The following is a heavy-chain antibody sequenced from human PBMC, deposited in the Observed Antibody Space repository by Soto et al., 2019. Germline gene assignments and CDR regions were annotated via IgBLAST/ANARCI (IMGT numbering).Heavy chain of an antibody. CDR3: ATSYGAGYRAFDY. Sequence: QVQLVQSGAEVKRPGSSVKVSCKASGDTFNFYSINWVRQAPGLGLEWMGRVNPIVSMSNYAQRFQGRVPMTADKSTGAAYMELSGLRSEDTAIYYCATSYGAGYRAFDYWGQGALVTVSS. CDR2: VNPIVSMS. J-gene: IGHJ4*02. CDR1: GDTFNFYS. V-gene: IGHV1-69*04. D-gene: IGHD3-16*01.